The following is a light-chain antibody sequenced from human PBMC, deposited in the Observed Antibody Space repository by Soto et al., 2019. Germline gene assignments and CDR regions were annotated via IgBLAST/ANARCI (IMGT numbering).Light chain of an antibody. CDR1: QSVSSSY. J-gene: IGKJ2*01. CDR3: QQYGSSPYT. Sequence: EIVLTQSPGTLSLSPGEGATLSCRASQSVSSSYLAWYQQKPGQAPRLLIYGASSRATNIPDRFSGSGSGTDFTLTISRLDPEDFAVYYCQQYGSSPYTFGRGTKLEIK. CDR2: GAS. V-gene: IGKV3-20*01.